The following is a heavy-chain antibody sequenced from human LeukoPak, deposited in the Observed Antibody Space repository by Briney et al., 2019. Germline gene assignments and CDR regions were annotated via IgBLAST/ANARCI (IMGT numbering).Heavy chain of an antibody. J-gene: IGHJ5*02. V-gene: IGHV3-11*01. D-gene: IGHD3-10*01. CDR3: ARDLRNRGRFGEPPYNWFDP. Sequence: PGGSLRLSCAASGFTFGDYYLTWIRQAPGKGLDWVSYISSSGSTIYYADSVKGRFTISRDNAKNSLYLQMNSLRAEDTAVYYCARDLRNRGRFGEPPYNWFDPWGQGTLVTVSS. CDR1: GFTFGDYY. CDR2: ISSSGSTI.